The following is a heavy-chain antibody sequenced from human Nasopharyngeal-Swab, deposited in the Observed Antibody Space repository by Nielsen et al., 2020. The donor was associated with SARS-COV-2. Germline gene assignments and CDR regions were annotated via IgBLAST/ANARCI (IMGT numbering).Heavy chain of an antibody. D-gene: IGHD3-9*01. CDR1: GGSISSYY. CDR3: ARQAELRYFDWLLSSLGFDI. J-gene: IGHJ3*02. Sequence: SETLSLTCTVSGGSISSYYWGWIRQPPGKGLEWIGSIYYSGSTYYNPSLKSRVTISVDTSKNQFSLKLSSVTAADTAVYYCARQAELRYFDWLLSSLGFDIWGQGTMVTVSS. CDR2: IYYSGST. V-gene: IGHV4-39*01.